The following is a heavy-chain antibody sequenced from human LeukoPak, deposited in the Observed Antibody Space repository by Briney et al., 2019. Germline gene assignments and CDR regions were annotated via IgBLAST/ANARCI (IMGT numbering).Heavy chain of an antibody. D-gene: IGHD2-2*01. Sequence: PGRSLRLSCTASGFPFSSYGMHWVRQAPGEGLVWVTVIWPDGSIKYYADSVKGRFTVSRDNSKNTLYLQMNSLRAEDTAVYYCATYSSRNAREFQSWGQGTLVTVSS. J-gene: IGHJ1*01. CDR3: ATYSSRNAREFQS. V-gene: IGHV3-33*01. CDR2: IWPDGSIK. CDR1: GFPFSSYG.